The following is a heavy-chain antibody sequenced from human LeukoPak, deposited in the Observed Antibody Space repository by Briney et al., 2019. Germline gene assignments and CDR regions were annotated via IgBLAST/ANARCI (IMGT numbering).Heavy chain of an antibody. CDR2: ISGSGGST. V-gene: IGHV3-23*01. CDR1: GFTFSSYA. D-gene: IGHD2-15*01. J-gene: IGHJ3*02. CDR3: AKVLGYCSGGSCSYGAFDI. Sequence: GGSLRLSCAASGFTFSSYAMSWVRQAPGKGLEWVSAISGSGGSTYYADSVKGRFTISRDNSKNTLYLQMNSLRAEDTAVYYCAKVLGYCSGGSCSYGAFDIWGQGTMLTVSS.